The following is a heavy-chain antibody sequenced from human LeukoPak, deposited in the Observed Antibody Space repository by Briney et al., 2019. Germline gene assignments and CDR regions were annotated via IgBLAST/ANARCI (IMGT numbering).Heavy chain of an antibody. CDR2: IYYSGST. Sequence: SETLSLTCTVSGGSISSYYWSWIRQPPGKRLEWIGYIYYSGSTNYNPSLKSRVTISVDTSKNQFSLKLSSVTAADTAVYYCARGGYYYGSGSYLDYWGQGTLVTVSS. CDR3: ARGGYYYGSGSYLDY. D-gene: IGHD3-10*01. V-gene: IGHV4-59*01. J-gene: IGHJ4*02. CDR1: GGSISSYY.